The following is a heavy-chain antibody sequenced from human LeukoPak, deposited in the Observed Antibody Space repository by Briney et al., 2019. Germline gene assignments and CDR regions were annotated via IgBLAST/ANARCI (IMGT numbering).Heavy chain of an antibody. CDR1: GFSFSDYW. V-gene: IGHV3-7*01. D-gene: IGHD3-10*01. Sequence: GGSLKLSCAASGFSFSDYWMSWVRQAPGKGLEWVANIKKDGSEKHYVDSVKGRFTISRDNAKNSVYLQMSSLRAEDTAVYHCAKYAHGSGTSFDPWGQGTLVTVSS. CDR2: IKKDGSEK. J-gene: IGHJ5*02. CDR3: AKYAHGSGTSFDP.